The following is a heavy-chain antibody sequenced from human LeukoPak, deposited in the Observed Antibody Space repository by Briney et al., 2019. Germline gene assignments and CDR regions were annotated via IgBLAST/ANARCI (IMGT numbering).Heavy chain of an antibody. CDR3: ARVYGDPDH. J-gene: IGHJ5*02. CDR1: GYTFTSYD. CDR2: MNPNSGNT. D-gene: IGHD4-17*01. Sequence: ASVKVSCKASGYTFTSYDINWVRQATGQGLGWMGWMNPNSGNTGYAQKFQGRVTMTRDTSINTAYMELTGLTSEDTAMYYCARVYGDPDHWGQGTLVTVSS. V-gene: IGHV1-8*01.